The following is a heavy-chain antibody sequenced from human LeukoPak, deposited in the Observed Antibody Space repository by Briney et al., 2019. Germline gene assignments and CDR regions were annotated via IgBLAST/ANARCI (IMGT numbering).Heavy chain of an antibody. CDR2: IYYSGST. CDR3: ARVGYSSGSYYFDY. CDR1: GGSISSYY. D-gene: IGHD6-19*01. Sequence: SETLSLTCTVSGGSISSYYWSWIRQPPGKGLEWIGYIYYSGSTNYNPSLKSRVTISVDTSKNQFSLKLSSVTAADTAVYYCARVGYSSGSYYFDYWGQGTLVTVSS. J-gene: IGHJ4*02. V-gene: IGHV4-59*01.